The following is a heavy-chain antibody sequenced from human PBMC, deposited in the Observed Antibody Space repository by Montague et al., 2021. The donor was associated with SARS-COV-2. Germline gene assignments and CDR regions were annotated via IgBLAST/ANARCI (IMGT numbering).Heavy chain of an antibody. Sequence: SETLSLTCTVSGGSISSYYWSWIRQPPGKGLEWIGDIYYSGSTXXXPSXXXRVTISVDTSKNRFSLKLRSVTAADTAVYYCARDGYYDNSGYYVRDAFDIWGQGTMVTVSS. V-gene: IGHV4-59*01. J-gene: IGHJ3*02. CDR2: IYYSGST. CDR1: GGSISSYY. D-gene: IGHD3-22*01. CDR3: ARDGYYDNSGYYVRDAFDI.